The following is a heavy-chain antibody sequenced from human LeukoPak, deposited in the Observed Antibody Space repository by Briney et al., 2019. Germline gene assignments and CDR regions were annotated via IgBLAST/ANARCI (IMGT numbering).Heavy chain of an antibody. V-gene: IGHV1-8*01. J-gene: IGHJ5*02. CDR1: GYTFTSYD. Sequence: ASVKVSCKASGYTFTSYDINWVRQATGQGLEWMGWMNPNSGNTGYAQKFQGRVTMTRNTSISTAYMELSSLRSEDTAVYYCARSDYDILTGYRGWFDPWGQGTLVTVSS. D-gene: IGHD3-9*01. CDR3: ARSDYDILTGYRGWFDP. CDR2: MNPNSGNT.